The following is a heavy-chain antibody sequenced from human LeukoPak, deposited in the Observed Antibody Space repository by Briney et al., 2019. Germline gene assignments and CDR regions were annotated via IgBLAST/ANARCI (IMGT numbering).Heavy chain of an antibody. V-gene: IGHV3-23*01. Sequence: GGSLRLSCAASGITFSSYGMSWVRQAPGKGLEWVSTFSGSGGNTYYADSVKGRFIISRDNSKNTVYLQMNSLSAEDAAVYYCVKDDGWVQYANWGQGTLVTVSS. J-gene: IGHJ4*02. CDR2: FSGSGGNT. D-gene: IGHD5-24*01. CDR3: VKDDGWVQYAN. CDR1: GITFSSYG.